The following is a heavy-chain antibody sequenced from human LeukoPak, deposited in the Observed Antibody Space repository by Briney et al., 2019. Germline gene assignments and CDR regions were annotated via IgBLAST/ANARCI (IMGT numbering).Heavy chain of an antibody. Sequence: GASVKVSCKASGYTFTDYYMHWVRQAPGQGLEWVGWINPNSGGTHFVQKFQGRVTMTRDTSISTAYMELSRLRSDDTAVYYCAREDPRDQQWLPRGYYYYGMDVWGQGTTVIVSS. CDR1: GYTFTDYY. J-gene: IGHJ6*02. V-gene: IGHV1-2*02. CDR3: AREDPRDQQWLPRGYYYYGMDV. D-gene: IGHD6-19*01. CDR2: INPNSGGT.